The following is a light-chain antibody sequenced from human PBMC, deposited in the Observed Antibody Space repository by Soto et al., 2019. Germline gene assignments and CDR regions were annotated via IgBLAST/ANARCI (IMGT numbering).Light chain of an antibody. CDR2: RAS. CDR1: QSVTNN. Sequence: IVMTQSPFTLSVSPGEKATFTCRASQSVTNNLAWYQQTPGQAPRLLIYRASTRATGVPVRFSGSGSGTQFTLTISSLQSEDSAVYFCQQYNHWPGTFGQGTKVDIK. CDR3: QQYNHWPGT. V-gene: IGKV3D-15*01. J-gene: IGKJ1*01.